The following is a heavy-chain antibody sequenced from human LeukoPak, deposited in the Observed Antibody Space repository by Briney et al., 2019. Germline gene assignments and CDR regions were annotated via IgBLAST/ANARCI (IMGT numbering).Heavy chain of an antibody. CDR1: GFTLSSYS. V-gene: IGHV3-21*01. CDR3: ARDLLTVASAFDI. J-gene: IGHJ3*02. CDR2: ISSSSSYI. D-gene: IGHD4/OR15-4a*01. Sequence: SGGSLRLSCAASGFTLSSYSMNWVRQAPGKGLEWVSSISSSSSYIYYADSVKGRFTISRDNAKNSLYLQMNSLRAEDTAVYYCARDLLTVASAFDIWGQGTMVTVSS.